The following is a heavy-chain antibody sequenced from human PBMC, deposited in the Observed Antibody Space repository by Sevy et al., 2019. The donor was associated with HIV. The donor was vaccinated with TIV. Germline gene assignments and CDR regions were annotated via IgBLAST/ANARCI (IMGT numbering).Heavy chain of an antibody. D-gene: IGHD6-25*01. CDR1: GFSFNNFG. CDR2: IRYDGINK. V-gene: IGHV3-30*02. CDR3: AKGGSGGIDHYGMDV. J-gene: IGHJ6*02. Sequence: GGSLRLSCAASGFSFNNFGMYWVRQAPGKGLEGVAFIRYDGINKYYVDSVKGRRTISRDNSKDTLYLEMKSLRLEDTAIYYCAKGGSGGIDHYGMDVWGQGTTVTVSS.